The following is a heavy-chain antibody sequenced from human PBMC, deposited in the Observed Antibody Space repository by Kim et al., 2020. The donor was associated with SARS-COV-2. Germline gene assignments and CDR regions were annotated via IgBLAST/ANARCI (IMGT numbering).Heavy chain of an antibody. Sequence: GGSLRLSCAASGFTFSSYGMHWVHQAPGKGLECVAVISYDGSNKYYADSVKGRFTISRDNSKNTLYLQMNSLRAEDTAVYYCAISRGSHPEDLDYWGQGTLVTVSS. V-gene: IGHV3-30*03. CDR2: ISYDGSNK. D-gene: IGHD1-26*01. J-gene: IGHJ4*02. CDR1: GFTFSSYG. CDR3: AISRGSHPEDLDY.